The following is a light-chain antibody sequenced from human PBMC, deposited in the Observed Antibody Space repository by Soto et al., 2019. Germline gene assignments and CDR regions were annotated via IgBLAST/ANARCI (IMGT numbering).Light chain of an antibody. CDR1: QSVNHYH. J-gene: IGKJ1*01. V-gene: IGKV3-20*01. CDR3: QLYGDSPRWT. CDR2: GES. Sequence: EIVLTQSQGTLSLSPGERATLSCRASQSVNHYHLGWYQHKPGHAPRLLIYGESSRAAGIPDRFSGSGSETYFTLPISRLEPDDFSVYYCQLYGDSPRWTFGQGTKVEIK.